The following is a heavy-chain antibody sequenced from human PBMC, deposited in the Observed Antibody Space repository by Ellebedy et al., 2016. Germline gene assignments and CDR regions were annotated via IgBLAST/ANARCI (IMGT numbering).Heavy chain of an antibody. CDR1: GGSISNYY. Sequence: GSLRLSCTVSGGSISNYYWSWIRQPPGKGLEWIGYIHYSGSTKNNASLKSRVTISVDTSKNQFSLKLSSVTAADTAVYYCASGISSFDPWGQGTLVTVSS. CDR3: ASGISSFDP. CDR2: IHYSGST. V-gene: IGHV4-59*01. J-gene: IGHJ5*02.